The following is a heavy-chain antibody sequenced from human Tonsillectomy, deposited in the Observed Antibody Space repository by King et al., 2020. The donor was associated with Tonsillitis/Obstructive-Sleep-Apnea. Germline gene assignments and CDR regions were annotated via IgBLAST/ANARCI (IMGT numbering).Heavy chain of an antibody. Sequence: QLQESGPGLVKPSETLSLTCTVSGGSISNYYWDWIRQPPGKGLEWIGHIHYSGSSGYNPSLRSRVTISVDTSKNQFFLELDSVTAADTAIYYCARLGYCSSSRCLSDYWGQGILVTVSS. D-gene: IGHD2-2*01. J-gene: IGHJ4*02. CDR3: ARLGYCSSSRCLSDY. V-gene: IGHV4-59*01. CDR2: IHYSGSS. CDR1: GGSISNYY.